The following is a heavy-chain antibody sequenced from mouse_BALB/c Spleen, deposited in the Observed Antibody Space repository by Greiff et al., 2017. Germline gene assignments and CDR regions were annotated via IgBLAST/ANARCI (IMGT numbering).Heavy chain of an antibody. D-gene: IGHD2-3*01. CDR1: GYTFTSYV. CDR2: INPYNDGT. CDR3: ARGGYYTDYYAMDY. Sequence: EVQLQQSGPELVKPGASVKMSCKASGYTFTSYVMHWVKQKPGQGLEWIGYINPYNDGTKYNEKFKGKATLTSDKSSSTAYMELSSLTSEDSAVYYCARGGYYTDYYAMDYWGQGTSVTVSS. J-gene: IGHJ4*01. V-gene: IGHV1-14*01.